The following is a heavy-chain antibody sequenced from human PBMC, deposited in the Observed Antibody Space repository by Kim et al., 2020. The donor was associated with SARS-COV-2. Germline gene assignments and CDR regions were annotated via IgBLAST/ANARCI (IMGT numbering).Heavy chain of an antibody. D-gene: IGHD3-10*01. Sequence: ASVKVSCKASGYTFTSYYMHWVRQAPGQGLEWMGIINPSGGSTSYAQKFQGRVTMTRDTSTSTVYMELSSLRSEDTAVYYCARDHFGKGLLWFGDVDWYFDLWGRGTLVTVSS. CDR2: INPSGGST. CDR1: GYTFTSYY. J-gene: IGHJ2*01. V-gene: IGHV1-46*01. CDR3: ARDHFGKGLLWFGDVDWYFDL.